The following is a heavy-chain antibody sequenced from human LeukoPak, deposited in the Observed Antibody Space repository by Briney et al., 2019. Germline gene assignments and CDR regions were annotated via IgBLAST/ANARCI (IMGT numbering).Heavy chain of an antibody. CDR1: GYTFTGYY. J-gene: IGHJ5*02. CDR2: INPNSGGT. V-gene: IGHV1-2*02. Sequence: ASVKVSCKASGYTFTGYYMHWVRQAPGQGLEWMGWINPNSGGTNYAQKFQGRVTMTRDTSISTVYMELSSLRSEDTAVYYCARDLPALDWFDPWGQGTLVTVSS. CDR3: ARDLPALDWFDP.